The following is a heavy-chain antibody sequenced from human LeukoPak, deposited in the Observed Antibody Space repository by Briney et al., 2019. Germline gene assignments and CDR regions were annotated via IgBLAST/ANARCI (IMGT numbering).Heavy chain of an antibody. CDR3: ARGSMVRGVDDYYYYGMDV. V-gene: IGHV1-69*04. D-gene: IGHD3-10*01. J-gene: IGHJ6*02. Sequence: SVKVSCKASGGTFSSYAISWVRQAPGQGLEWMGRIIPILGLANYAQKFQGRVTITADKSTSTAYMELSSLRSEDTAVYYCARGSMVRGVDDYYYYGMDVWGQGTTVTVSS. CDR2: IIPILGLA. CDR1: GGTFSSYA.